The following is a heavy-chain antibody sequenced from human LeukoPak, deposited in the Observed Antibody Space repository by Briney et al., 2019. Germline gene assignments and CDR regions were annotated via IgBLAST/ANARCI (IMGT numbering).Heavy chain of an antibody. CDR2: ISAYNGNT. V-gene: IGHV1-18*01. D-gene: IGHD3-10*01. CDR3: ARDYYGSGSYSTQFDY. Sequence: ASVKVSCKASGYTVTSYGISWVRQAPGQGLEWMGWISAYNGNTNYAQKLQGRVTMTTDTSTSTAYMELRSLRSDDTAVYYCARDYYGSGSYSTQFDYWGQGTLVTVSS. CDR1: GYTVTSYG. J-gene: IGHJ4*02.